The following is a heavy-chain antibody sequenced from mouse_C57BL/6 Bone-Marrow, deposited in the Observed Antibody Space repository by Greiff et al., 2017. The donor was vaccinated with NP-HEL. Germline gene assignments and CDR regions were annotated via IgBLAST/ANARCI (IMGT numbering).Heavy chain of an antibody. Sequence: VMLVESGAELVKPGASVKMSCKASGYTFTTYPIEWMKQNHGKSLEWIGNFHPYNDDTKYNEKFKGKATLTVEKSSSTVYLELSRLTSDDSAVYDCARGGYGSYGGFAYWGQGTLVTVSA. D-gene: IGHD2-10*02. CDR1: GYTFTTYP. CDR3: ARGGYGSYGGFAY. CDR2: FHPYNDDT. J-gene: IGHJ3*01. V-gene: IGHV1-47*01.